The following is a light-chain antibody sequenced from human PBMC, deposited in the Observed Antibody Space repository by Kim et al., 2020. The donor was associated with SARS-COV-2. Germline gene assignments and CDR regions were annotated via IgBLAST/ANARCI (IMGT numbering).Light chain of an antibody. CDR3: CSYAGSSMV. J-gene: IGLJ3*02. Sequence: QSALTQPASVSGSPGQSITISCTGTSNDVGGYNLVSWYQQHPGKAPKLLIYEGIKRPSGVSNRFSASKSGNTASLAISGLQGEDEADYYCCSYAGSSMVFGGGTKLTVL. CDR1: SNDVGGYNL. CDR2: EGI. V-gene: IGLV2-23*01.